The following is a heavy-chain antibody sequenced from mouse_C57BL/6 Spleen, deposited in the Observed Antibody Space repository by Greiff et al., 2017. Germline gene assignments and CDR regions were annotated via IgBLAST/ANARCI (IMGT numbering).Heavy chain of an antibody. CDR2: ISDGGSYT. D-gene: IGHD1-1*01. CDR1: GFTFSSYA. Sequence: EVQLVESGGGLVKPGGSLKLSCAASGFTFSSYAMSWVRQTPEKRLEWVATISDGGSYTYYPDNVKGRFTISRDNAKNNLYLQMSHLKSEDTAMYYCARAHYYGSSPLDYWGQGTTLTVSS. CDR3: ARAHYYGSSPLDY. J-gene: IGHJ2*01. V-gene: IGHV5-4*01.